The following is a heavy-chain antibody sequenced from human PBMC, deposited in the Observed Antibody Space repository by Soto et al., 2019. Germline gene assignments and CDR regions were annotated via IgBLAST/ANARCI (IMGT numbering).Heavy chain of an antibody. J-gene: IGHJ4*02. CDR2: ISSSSSYI. Sequence: EVQLVESGGGLVKPGGSLRLSCAASGFTFSSYSMNWVRQAPGKGLEWVSSISSSSSYIYYADSVKGRFTISRDNAKNSLYLQMNSLRAEDTVVYYCARDRTYGSYLFDYWGQGTLVAVSS. CDR3: ARDRTYGSYLFDY. D-gene: IGHD1-26*01. CDR1: GFTFSSYS. V-gene: IGHV3-21*01.